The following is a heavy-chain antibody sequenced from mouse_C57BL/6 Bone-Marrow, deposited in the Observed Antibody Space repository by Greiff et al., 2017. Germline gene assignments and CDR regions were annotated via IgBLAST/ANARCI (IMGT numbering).Heavy chain of an antibody. D-gene: IGHD1-1*01. J-gene: IGHJ1*03. V-gene: IGHV1-64*01. CDR3: ARYDYYGSRGGYFDV. Sequence: VQLQQSGAELVKPGASVKLSCKASGYTFTSYWMHWVKQRPGQGLEWIGMIHPNSGSTNYNEKFKSKATLTVDKSSSTAYMQLSSLTSEDAAVYYCARYDYYGSRGGYFDVWGTGTTVTVSS. CDR1: GYTFTSYW. CDR2: IHPNSGST.